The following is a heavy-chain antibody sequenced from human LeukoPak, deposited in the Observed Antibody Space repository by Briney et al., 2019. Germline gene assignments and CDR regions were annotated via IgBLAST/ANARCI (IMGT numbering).Heavy chain of an antibody. Sequence: GGSLRPSCAASGFTFSSYGMHWVRQAPGKGLEWVAVISYDGSNKYYADSVKGRFTISRDNSKNTLYLQMNSLRAEDTAVYYCAKESSGWNEVDYWGQGTLVTVSS. CDR2: ISYDGSNK. CDR3: AKESSGWNEVDY. D-gene: IGHD6-19*01. V-gene: IGHV3-30*18. J-gene: IGHJ4*02. CDR1: GFTFSSYG.